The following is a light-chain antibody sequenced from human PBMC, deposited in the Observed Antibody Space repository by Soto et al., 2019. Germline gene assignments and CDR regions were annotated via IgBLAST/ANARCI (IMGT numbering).Light chain of an antibody. J-gene: IGLJ3*02. Sequence: QSALTQPPSLSGTPGQRVTISCSGSNSNIGRYSVNWYQHFPGTAPKILIYSDDERPSGVPDRSSGSKSDTSASLAISGLQSEDEAEYYCAAWDDNLNGPLFGGGTKVTVL. CDR2: SDD. V-gene: IGLV1-44*01. CDR3: AAWDDNLNGPL. CDR1: NSNIGRYS.